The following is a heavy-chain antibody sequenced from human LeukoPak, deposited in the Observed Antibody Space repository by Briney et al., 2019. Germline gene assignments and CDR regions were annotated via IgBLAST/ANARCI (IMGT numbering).Heavy chain of an antibody. CDR3: ARDEGYSSATLY. V-gene: IGHV1-18*04. J-gene: IGHJ4*02. CDR1: GYTFTSYD. CDR2: ISAYSGDT. D-gene: IGHD6-25*01. Sequence: ASVKVSCKASGYTFTSYDMHWVRQAPGQGLEWMGWISAYSGDTHYALKLQGRVTMTTDTSTTTAYMELRSLRSDDTAVYFCARDEGYSSATLYWGQGTLVTVSS.